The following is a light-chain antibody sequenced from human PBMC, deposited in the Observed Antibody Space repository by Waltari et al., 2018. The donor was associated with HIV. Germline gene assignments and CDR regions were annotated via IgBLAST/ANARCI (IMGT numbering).Light chain of an antibody. CDR2: EVY. J-gene: IGLJ2*01. CDR1: SSYVGGYNY. CDR3: SSYAGSNNLV. V-gene: IGLV2-8*01. Sequence: QSALTQPPSASGSPGQSVTISCTGTSSYVGGYNYCPWYQQHPGKAPNLTMYEVYKRPAGVPDRCSGSKSGNTASLTVAGLQAEDEAEYYCSSYAGSNNLVFGGGTKLTVL.